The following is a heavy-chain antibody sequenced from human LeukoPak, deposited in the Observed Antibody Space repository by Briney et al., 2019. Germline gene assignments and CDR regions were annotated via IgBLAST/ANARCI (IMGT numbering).Heavy chain of an antibody. CDR1: GFTFDDYA. CDR2: ISWNSGSI. D-gene: IGHD6-13*01. CDR3: AKDIGYSSSWLHY. V-gene: IGHV3-9*01. J-gene: IGHJ4*02. Sequence: PGRSLRLSCAASGFTFDDYAMHWVRQAPGKGLEWVSGISWNSGSIGYADSVKGRFTISRDNAKNSLYLQMNSLRAEDTALYYCAKDIGYSSSWLHYWGQGTLVTVSS.